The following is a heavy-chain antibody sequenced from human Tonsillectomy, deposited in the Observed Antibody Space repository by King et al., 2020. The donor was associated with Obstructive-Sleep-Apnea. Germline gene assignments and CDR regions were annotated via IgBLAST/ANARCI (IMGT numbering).Heavy chain of an antibody. CDR1: GFTFSTYV. D-gene: IGHD3-3*01. V-gene: IGHV3-30*04. Sequence: VQLVESGGSVVQPGRSLRLSCAASGFTFSTYVMHWVRQAPGKGLEWVAVISYDGSNKYYADSVKGRFTISRDNSKNTLYLQRNSLRAEDTAVYYCARNYDFWSGYYQLPCYWGQGTLVTVSS. CDR2: ISYDGSNK. J-gene: IGHJ4*02. CDR3: ARNYDFWSGYYQLPCY.